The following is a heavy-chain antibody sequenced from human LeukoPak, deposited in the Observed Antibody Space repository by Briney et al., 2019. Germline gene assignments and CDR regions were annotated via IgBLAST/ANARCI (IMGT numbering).Heavy chain of an antibody. V-gene: IGHV3-48*01. CDR2: ISSSSSPI. Sequence: GGSLRLSCAASGFTFSSYNMNWVRQAPGKGLEWISYISSSSSPIYYADSVKGRFTISRDNAKNSLYLQMSSLRAEDTAVYYCARGSQVVPAAMYYWGQGTLVTVSS. J-gene: IGHJ4*02. CDR1: GFTFSSYN. CDR3: ARGSQVVPAAMYY. D-gene: IGHD2-2*01.